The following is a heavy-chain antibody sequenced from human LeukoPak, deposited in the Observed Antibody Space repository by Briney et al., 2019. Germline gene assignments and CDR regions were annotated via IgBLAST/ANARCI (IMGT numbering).Heavy chain of an antibody. J-gene: IGHJ4*02. Sequence: GGSLGLSCAASGFTFSSYWMNWVRQAPGKGLVWVSRIASDGSSTTYADSVKGRFSISRDNAKNTLYLQMNSLRVEDTAVYYCARGRPHGNDYWGQGTLVTVSS. CDR2: IASDGSST. CDR3: ARGRPHGNDY. CDR1: GFTFSSYW. D-gene: IGHD4-23*01. V-gene: IGHV3-74*01.